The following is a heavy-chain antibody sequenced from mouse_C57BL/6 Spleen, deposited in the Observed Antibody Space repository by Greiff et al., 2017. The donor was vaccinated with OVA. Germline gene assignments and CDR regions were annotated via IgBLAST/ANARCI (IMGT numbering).Heavy chain of an antibody. Sequence: QVQLQQSGAELVKPGASVKLSCKASGYTFTEYTIHWVKQRSGQGLEWIGWFYPGSGSIKYNEKFKDKATLTADKSSSTVYMELSRLTSEDSAVYFCARHAPPYYSNYDYAMDYWGQGTSVTVSS. J-gene: IGHJ4*01. CDR1: GYTFTEYT. V-gene: IGHV1-62-2*01. CDR3: ARHAPPYYSNYDYAMDY. CDR2: FYPGSGSI. D-gene: IGHD2-5*01.